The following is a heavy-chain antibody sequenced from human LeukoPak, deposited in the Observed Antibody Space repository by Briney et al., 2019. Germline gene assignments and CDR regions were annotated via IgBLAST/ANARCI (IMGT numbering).Heavy chain of an antibody. D-gene: IGHD3-22*01. Sequence: PGGSLRLSCAASGFVFSNYEMNWVRQAPGRGLEWVSYISSSWDTIIYADSVKGRFNISRENDKNSLFLQKNSLRAEDTAVYYCARVGDRTGYYYWFDPWGQGTLVTVPS. J-gene: IGHJ5*02. V-gene: IGHV3-48*03. CDR1: GFVFSNYE. CDR2: ISSSWDTI. CDR3: ARVGDRTGYYYWFDP.